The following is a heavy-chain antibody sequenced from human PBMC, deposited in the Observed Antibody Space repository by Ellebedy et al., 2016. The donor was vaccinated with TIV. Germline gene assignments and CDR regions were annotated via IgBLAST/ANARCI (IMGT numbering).Heavy chain of an antibody. D-gene: IGHD3-10*01. V-gene: IGHV1-69*13. CDR1: GGTFSSYT. J-gene: IGHJ5*02. CDR3: ARDFLRAPDGSESYNNWFDP. Sequence: ASVKVSXXASGGTFSSYTISWVRQAPGQGLEWMGGIIPIFGTANYAQKFQDRVTITADESTRTANMELSSLRSEDTAVYYCARDFLRAPDGSESYNNWFDPWGQGTLVTVSS. CDR2: IIPIFGTA.